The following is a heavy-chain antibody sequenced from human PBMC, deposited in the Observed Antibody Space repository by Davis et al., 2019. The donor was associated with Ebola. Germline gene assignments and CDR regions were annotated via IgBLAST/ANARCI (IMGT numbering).Heavy chain of an antibody. J-gene: IGHJ4*02. D-gene: IGHD6-13*01. Sequence: GESLKISCTGSGYSFTSYWISWVRQMPGKGLEWMGRIDPSDSYTNYSPSFQGHVTISADKSISTAYLQWSSLKASDTAMYYCATVPGYSSSWPPGYWGQGTLVTVSS. CDR1: GYSFTSYW. CDR3: ATVPGYSSSWPPGY. CDR2: IDPSDSYT. V-gene: IGHV5-10-1*01.